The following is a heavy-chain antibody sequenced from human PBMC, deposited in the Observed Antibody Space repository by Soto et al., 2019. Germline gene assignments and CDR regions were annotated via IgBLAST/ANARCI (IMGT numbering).Heavy chain of an antibody. CDR2: IKPRGGDT. J-gene: IGHJ4*02. CDR1: GYTFITYW. Sequence: QVQLVQSGAEVKKPGASVKLSCKASGYTFITYWMHWVRQAPGQGLEWMGLIKPRGGDTTYAQGFQGRVTMTRDTSTSTVDMELTSLTSEDTAVYYCTTGGGKSYDHWGQGTPVTVSS. V-gene: IGHV1-46*03. D-gene: IGHD1-26*01. CDR3: TTGGGKSYDH.